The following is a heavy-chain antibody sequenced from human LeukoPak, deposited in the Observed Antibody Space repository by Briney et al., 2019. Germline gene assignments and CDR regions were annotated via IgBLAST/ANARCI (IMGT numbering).Heavy chain of an antibody. Sequence: ASVKVSCKASGYTFTGYYMHWVRQAPGQGLEWMGWINPSSGGTNYAQKFQGRVTMTRDTSISTAYMELSRLRSDDTAVYYCARGRYYYDSSGLFDYWGQGTLVTVSS. V-gene: IGHV1-2*02. CDR2: INPSSGGT. J-gene: IGHJ4*02. CDR1: GYTFTGYY. D-gene: IGHD3-22*01. CDR3: ARGRYYYDSSGLFDY.